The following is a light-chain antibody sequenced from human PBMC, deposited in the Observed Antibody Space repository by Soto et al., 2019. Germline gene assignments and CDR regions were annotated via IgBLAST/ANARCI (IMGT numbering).Light chain of an antibody. V-gene: IGLV2-8*01. CDR3: SSYAGSNNYV. J-gene: IGLJ1*01. CDR2: EVI. Sequence: QSVLTQPPSASGSPGQSVTISCTGTSSDVGAHNFVSWHQQHPGKAPKLMIYEVIKRPSGVPDRFSGSKSGNTASLTVSGLQAEDEADYYCSSYAGSNNYVFGTGTKVTVL. CDR1: SSDVGAHNF.